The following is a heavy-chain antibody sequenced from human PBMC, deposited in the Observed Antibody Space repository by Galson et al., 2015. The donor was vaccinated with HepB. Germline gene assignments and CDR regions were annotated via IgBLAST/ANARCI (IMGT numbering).Heavy chain of an antibody. CDR3: ARDPNHGGGLYYFDH. CDR2: IYHSGST. Sequence: TLSLTCTVSGASIGSGLYYWNWIRQPPGKGLEWIGYIYHSGSTFYNPSIRSRVVISTDKSNNQFSLNLTSVTAADTAVYYCARDPNHGGGLYYFDHWGQGSLVTVSS. V-gene: IGHV4-30-4*01. J-gene: IGHJ4*02. D-gene: IGHD3-16*01. CDR1: GASIGSGLYY.